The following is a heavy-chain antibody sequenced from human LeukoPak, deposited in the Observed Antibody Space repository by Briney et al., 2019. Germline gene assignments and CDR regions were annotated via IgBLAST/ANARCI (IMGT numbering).Heavy chain of an antibody. Sequence: GGSLRLSCAASGFTFRDFGMHWVRQAPGKGLEWVAVIAYDGSGKFYADSVQGRFTVSRDNSKSTLYLQMDSLRTEDTAVYYCARALGSSLGYWGQGTLVTVSS. CDR1: GFTFRDFG. J-gene: IGHJ4*02. D-gene: IGHD6-13*01. V-gene: IGHV3-30*03. CDR3: ARALGSSLGY. CDR2: IAYDGSGK.